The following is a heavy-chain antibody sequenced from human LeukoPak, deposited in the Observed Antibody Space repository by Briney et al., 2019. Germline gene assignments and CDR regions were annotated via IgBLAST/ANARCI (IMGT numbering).Heavy chain of an antibody. CDR2: ISGSGGRT. CDR1: GFTFSSYA. Sequence: PGGSLRLSCAASGFTFSSYAMSWVRQAPGKGLEWVSAISGSGGRTYYADSVKGRFTISRDNSKNTLYLQMNSLRAEDTAVYHCAKGGPATTFRWFDPWGQGTLVTVSS. CDR3: AKGGPATTFRWFDP. J-gene: IGHJ5*02. D-gene: IGHD1-26*01. V-gene: IGHV3-23*01.